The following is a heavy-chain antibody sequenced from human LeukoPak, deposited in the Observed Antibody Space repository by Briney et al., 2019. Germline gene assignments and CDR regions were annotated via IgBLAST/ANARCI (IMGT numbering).Heavy chain of an antibody. J-gene: IGHJ6*03. D-gene: IGHD2-2*01. V-gene: IGHV4-38-2*02. CDR3: ARRGYQPPHYYVDV. CDR1: GYSISIGFH. CDR2: MHPTGVS. Sequence: SETLSLTCSVSGYSISIGFHWGWIRQSPGKGLEWLGSMHPTGVSYYNPSLKSRVIVSLDTSKNQLSLNLISVTAADTAVYYCARRGYQPPHYYVDVWGKGTAVTVSS.